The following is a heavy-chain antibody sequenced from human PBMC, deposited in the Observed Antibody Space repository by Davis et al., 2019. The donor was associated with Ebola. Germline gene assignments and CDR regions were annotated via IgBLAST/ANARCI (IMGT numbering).Heavy chain of an antibody. CDR1: GGSISSYY. Sequence: SETLSLTCTVSGGSISSYYWSWIRQVPGKGLECLGYIYYRGHANYNPSLKSRVTMSVDTSKNQFSLRLSSVTAADTAVYYCATLRGVAARLSIFDYWGQGMLVTVSS. CDR2: IYYRGHA. CDR3: ATLRGVAARLSIFDY. V-gene: IGHV4-59*01. J-gene: IGHJ4*02. D-gene: IGHD6-6*01.